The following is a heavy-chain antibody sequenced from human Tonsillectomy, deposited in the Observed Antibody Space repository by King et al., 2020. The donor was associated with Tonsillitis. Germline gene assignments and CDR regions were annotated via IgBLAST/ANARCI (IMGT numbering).Heavy chain of an antibody. D-gene: IGHD1-26*01. CDR3: ARVPGGWELDY. V-gene: IGHV3-53*04. Sequence: VQLVESGGGLVQPGGSLRLSCAASGFTVSINYMSWVRQAPGKGLEWVSVIYSDGSTYYADSVKGRFTIARHNSKNTLYLQMNSLRAEDTAVYYCARVPGGWELDYWGQGALVTVSS. CDR1: GFTVSINY. CDR2: IYSDGST. J-gene: IGHJ4*02.